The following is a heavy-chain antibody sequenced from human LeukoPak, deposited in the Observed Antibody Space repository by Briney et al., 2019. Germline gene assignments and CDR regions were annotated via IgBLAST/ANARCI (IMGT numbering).Heavy chain of an antibody. CDR3: ARARDDSSGHYSPGLFDY. J-gene: IGHJ4*02. CDR1: GYTFTGYY. V-gene: IGHV1-2*02. Sequence: ASVKVSCKASGYTFTGYYMHWVRQAPGQGLEWMGWINPNSGGTNYAQKFQGRVTMTRDTSISTAYMELSRLRSDDTAVYYCARARDDSSGHYSPGLFDYWGQGTLVTVSS. D-gene: IGHD3-22*01. CDR2: INPNSGGT.